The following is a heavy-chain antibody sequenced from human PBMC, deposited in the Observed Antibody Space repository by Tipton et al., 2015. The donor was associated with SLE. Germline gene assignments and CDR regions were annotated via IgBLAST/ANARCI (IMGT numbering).Heavy chain of an antibody. J-gene: IGHJ4*02. V-gene: IGHV3-30*02. CDR3: ASYYDFWSGYVED. Sequence: SLRLSCVASGLTFSSYGMHWVRQAPGKGLEWVAFIRYDGSKENYADSVKGRFTISRDNSRNTLYLQMDSLRLEDTGMYYCASYYDFWSGYVEDWGQGTLVTVSS. CDR1: GLTFSSYG. D-gene: IGHD3-3*01. CDR2: IRYDGSKE.